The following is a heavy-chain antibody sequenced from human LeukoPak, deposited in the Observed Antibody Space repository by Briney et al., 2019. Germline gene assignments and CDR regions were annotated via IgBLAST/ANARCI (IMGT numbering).Heavy chain of an antibody. D-gene: IGHD2-2*02. V-gene: IGHV1-24*01. Sequence: ASVKVSCKVSGYTLTELSMHWVRQAPGKGLEWMGGFDPEDGETIYAQKFQGRVTMTEDISTATASMELRSIRSEDTAVYYCATVGYCSSTSCYKGWFDPWGQGTLVTVSS. CDR2: FDPEDGET. CDR3: ATVGYCSSTSCYKGWFDP. J-gene: IGHJ5*02. CDR1: GYTLTELS.